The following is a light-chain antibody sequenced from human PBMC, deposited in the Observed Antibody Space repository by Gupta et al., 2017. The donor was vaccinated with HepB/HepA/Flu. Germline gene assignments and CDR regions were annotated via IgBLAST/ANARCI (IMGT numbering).Light chain of an antibody. Sequence: QSVLTQPPSASGTPGQRVTISCSGSISNIGSNTVNWYQQLPGTAPKLLIYDNNQRPSGVPDRIPGSKSGTSAALAISGLQSEDEADYYCAAWDDRLNGYVFGTGTKVTVL. CDR3: AAWDDRLNGYV. CDR2: DNN. V-gene: IGLV1-44*01. CDR1: ISNIGSNT. J-gene: IGLJ1*01.